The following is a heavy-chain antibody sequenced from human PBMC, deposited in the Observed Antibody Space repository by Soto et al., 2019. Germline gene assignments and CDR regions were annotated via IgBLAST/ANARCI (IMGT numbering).Heavy chain of an antibody. CDR3: VRDEGYCISTSCPLGLYGMDV. Sequence: GGSLRLACAASGFTFSSYAMHWVRQAPGKGLEWVAVISYDGSNKYYADSVKGRFTISRDNSKNTLYLQMNSLRAEDTAVYYCVRDEGYCISTSCPLGLYGMDVWGQGTTVTVSS. J-gene: IGHJ6*02. V-gene: IGHV3-30-3*01. CDR2: ISYDGSNK. D-gene: IGHD2-2*01. CDR1: GFTFSSYA.